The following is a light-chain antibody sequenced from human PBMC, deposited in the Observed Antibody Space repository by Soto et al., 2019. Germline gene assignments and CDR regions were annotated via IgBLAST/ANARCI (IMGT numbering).Light chain of an antibody. CDR3: HKYNHAPT. J-gene: IGKJ4*01. CDR2: AAS. Sequence: DIQMTQSPSSLSASVGDRVTITCRASRGISSYLAWYQQKAGKVPELLIYAASTLQSGVPSRFSGSGSGTEFSLTNTGLQPEDVATYYCHKYNHAPTFGGGTKVEIK. CDR1: RGISSY. V-gene: IGKV1-27*01.